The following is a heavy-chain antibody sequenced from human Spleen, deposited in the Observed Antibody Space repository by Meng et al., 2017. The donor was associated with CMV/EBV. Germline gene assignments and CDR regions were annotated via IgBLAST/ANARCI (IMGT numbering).Heavy chain of an antibody. J-gene: IGHJ6*02. CDR1: GFTFSRYW. V-gene: IGHV3-7*01. Sequence: GESLKISCAASGFTFSRYWMSWVRQAPGKGLEWVANIRQDGSEIHYVDPVKGRFTISRDNAKNSLFLQMNSLRAEDTAVYFCAREPGGNSEHYYGMDVWGQGTTVTVSS. CDR3: AREPGGNSEHYYGMDV. CDR2: IRQDGSEI. D-gene: IGHD4-23*01.